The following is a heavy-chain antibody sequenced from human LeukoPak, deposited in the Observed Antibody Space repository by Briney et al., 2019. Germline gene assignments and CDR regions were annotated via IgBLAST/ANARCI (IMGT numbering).Heavy chain of an antibody. CDR2: ISSSSSYI. CDR1: GFTFSSYS. Sequence: NPGGSLRLSCAASGFTFSSYSMNWVRQAPGKGLEWVSSISSSSSYIYYADSVKGRFTISRDNAKNSLYLQMNSLRAEDTAVYYCARAASSSSIVGDYWGQGTLVTVSS. J-gene: IGHJ4*02. CDR3: ARAASSSSIVGDY. V-gene: IGHV3-21*01. D-gene: IGHD6-6*01.